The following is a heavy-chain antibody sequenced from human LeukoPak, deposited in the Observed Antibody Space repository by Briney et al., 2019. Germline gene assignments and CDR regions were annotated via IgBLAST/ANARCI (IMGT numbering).Heavy chain of an antibody. CDR1: GGSISSGSHY. V-gene: IGHV4-61*02. Sequence: PSETLSLTCTVSGGSISSGSHYWSWIRQPAGKGLEWIGRIYTSGSTNYNPSLKSRVTISVDTSTNQVSLNLTSVTAADTAVYYCATTHWAYGDYVAYWGQGTLVTVSS. J-gene: IGHJ4*02. D-gene: IGHD4-17*01. CDR2: IYTSGST. CDR3: ATTHWAYGDYVAY.